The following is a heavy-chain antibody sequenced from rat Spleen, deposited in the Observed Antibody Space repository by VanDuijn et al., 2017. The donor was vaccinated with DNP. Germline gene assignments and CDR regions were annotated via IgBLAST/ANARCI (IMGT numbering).Heavy chain of an antibody. V-gene: IGHV5-31*01. J-gene: IGHJ4*01. D-gene: IGHD1-12*02. CDR2: ITPSGGNT. Sequence: EVQLVESGGDLVQPGRSLKLSCITSGFTFNNKWMAWIRQVPGKGLEWVASITPSGGNTYFPDSVKGRFTISRDDAKNTLYLQMNSLRSEDTATYYCTRVGDYHDGGDGDVLDVWGQGTSVTVSS. CDR3: TRVGDYHDGGDGDVLDV. CDR1: GFTFNNKW.